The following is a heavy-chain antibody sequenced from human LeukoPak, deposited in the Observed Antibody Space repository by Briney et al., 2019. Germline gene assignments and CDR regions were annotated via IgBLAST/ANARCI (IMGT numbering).Heavy chain of an antibody. CDR2: INPNSGGT. CDR3: ARGITMVRGPAPHDY. J-gene: IGHJ4*02. CDR1: GYTFTGYY. D-gene: IGHD3-10*01. V-gene: IGHV1-2*02. Sequence: GASVKVSCKASGYTFTGYYMHWVRQAPGQGLEWMGWINPNSGGTNYAQKFQGRVTMTRDTSISTAYMELSRLRSDDTAVYYCARGITMVRGPAPHDYWGQGTLVTVSS.